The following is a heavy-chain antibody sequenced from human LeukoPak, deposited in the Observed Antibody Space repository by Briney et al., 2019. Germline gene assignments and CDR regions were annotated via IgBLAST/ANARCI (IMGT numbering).Heavy chain of an antibody. CDR2: ISGSSSYI. CDR1: GFTFSSYS. V-gene: IGHV3-21*01. Sequence: GGSLRLSCAASGFTFSSYSMNWVRQAPGKGLEWVSSISGSSSYIYYADSVKGRFTISRDNAKNSLYLQMNSLRAEDTAVYYCAREYYYGSGSFESPNWFDPWGQGTLVTVSS. J-gene: IGHJ5*02. CDR3: AREYYYGSGSFESPNWFDP. D-gene: IGHD3-10*01.